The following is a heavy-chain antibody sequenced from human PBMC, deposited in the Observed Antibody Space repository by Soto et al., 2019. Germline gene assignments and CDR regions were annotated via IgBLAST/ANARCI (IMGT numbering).Heavy chain of an antibody. V-gene: IGHV1-69*12. CDR3: ARSGARPGDYYYGMDV. CDR2: IIPIFGTA. D-gene: IGHD3-10*01. CDR1: GGTVSSYA. Sequence: QVQLVQSGAEVKKPGSSVKVSCKASGGTVSSYAISWVRQAPGQGLEWMGGIIPIFGTADYAQKFQGRVTITADESTSTAYVELSSLRSEDTAVYYCARSGARPGDYYYGMDVWGQGTTVTVSS. J-gene: IGHJ6*02.